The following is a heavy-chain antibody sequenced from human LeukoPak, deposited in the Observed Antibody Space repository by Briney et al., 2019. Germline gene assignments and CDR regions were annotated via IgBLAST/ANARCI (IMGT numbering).Heavy chain of an antibody. J-gene: IGHJ6*02. V-gene: IGHV3-23*01. CDR3: AKAASPYYYYGMDV. Sequence: GGSLRLSCAASSFTFSSYAMSWVRQAPGKGLEWVSSISASGGSTYYADSVKGRFTISRDNSKNTLYLQMNSLRAEDTAVYYCAKAASPYYYYGMDVWGQGTTVTVSS. CDR1: SFTFSSYA. CDR2: ISASGGST.